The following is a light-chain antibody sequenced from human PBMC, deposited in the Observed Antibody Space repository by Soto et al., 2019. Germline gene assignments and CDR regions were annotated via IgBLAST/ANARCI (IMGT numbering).Light chain of an antibody. J-gene: IGLJ1*01. Sequence: QSALTQPASVSGSPGQSITISCTGTSSDVGIHNLVSWYQQHPGKAPKLMIYKVNNRPSGVSNRFSGSKSGNTASLTISGLQAEDEADYYCSSFTSTSTDVLGTGTKLTVL. CDR2: KVN. V-gene: IGLV2-14*02. CDR3: SSFTSTSTDV. CDR1: SSDVGIHNL.